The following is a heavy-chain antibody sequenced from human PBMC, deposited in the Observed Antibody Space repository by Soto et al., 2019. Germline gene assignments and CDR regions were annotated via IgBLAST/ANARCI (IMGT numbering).Heavy chain of an antibody. Sequence: SETLSLTCTVSSGSISTYYWSWIRQPPGMGLEWIGYIYYSGNTNSNPSLKSRVTISVDTSKNQFSLKLTSVTAADTAVYYCARLGPGYSYVDYWGQGSLVTVSS. CDR2: IYYSGNT. V-gene: IGHV4-59*01. J-gene: IGHJ4*02. CDR3: ARLGPGYSYVDY. CDR1: SGSISTYY. D-gene: IGHD5-18*01.